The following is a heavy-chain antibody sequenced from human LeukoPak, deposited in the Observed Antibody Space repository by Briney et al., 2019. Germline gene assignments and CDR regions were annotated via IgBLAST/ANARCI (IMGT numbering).Heavy chain of an antibody. CDR2: INSGNSNI. D-gene: IGHD2-21*01. V-gene: IGHV3-21*04. CDR3: ARAPIYYMDV. Sequence: PGGSLRLSCAASGFTFNSYSMNWVRQAPGKGLEWVSSINSGNSNIYYADSVKGRFTISRDNAKNLLYLQMNSLRADDTAVYYCARAPIYYMDVWGKGTTVTISS. CDR1: GFTFNSYS. J-gene: IGHJ6*03.